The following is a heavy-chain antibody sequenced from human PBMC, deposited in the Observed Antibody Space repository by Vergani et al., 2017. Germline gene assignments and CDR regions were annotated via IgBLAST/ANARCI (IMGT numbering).Heavy chain of an antibody. D-gene: IGHD4-17*01. J-gene: IGHJ6*02. V-gene: IGHV3-43*02. Sequence: EVQLVESGGGVVQPGGSLRLSCAASGFTFDDYAMHWVRQAPGKGLEWVSLISGDGGSTYYADSVKGRFTISRDNSKNSLYLQMNSLRTEDTALYYCAKATVTTSLYYYYGMYVWGQGTTVTVSS. CDR1: GFTFDDYA. CDR3: AKATVTTSLYYYYGMYV. CDR2: ISGDGGST.